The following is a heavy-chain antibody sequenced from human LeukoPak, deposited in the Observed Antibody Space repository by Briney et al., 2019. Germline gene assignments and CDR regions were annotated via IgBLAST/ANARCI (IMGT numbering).Heavy chain of an antibody. CDR1: GGSISSGGYY. CDR2: IYYSGST. D-gene: IGHD2-2*01. J-gene: IGHJ5*02. Sequence: SETLSLTCTVSGGSISSGGYYWSWIRQHPGKGLEWIGYIYYSGSTYCNPSLKSRVTISVDTSKNQFSLKLSSVTAADTAVYYCARAHIVVVPAAISGWFDPWGQGTLVTVSS. V-gene: IGHV4-31*03. CDR3: ARAHIVVVPAAISGWFDP.